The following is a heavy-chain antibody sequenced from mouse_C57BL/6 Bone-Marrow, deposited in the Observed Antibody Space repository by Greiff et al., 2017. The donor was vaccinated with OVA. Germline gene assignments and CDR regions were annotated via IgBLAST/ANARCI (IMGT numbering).Heavy chain of an antibody. CDR1: GFTFSDYG. CDR3: ANDGYSAWFAY. CDR2: ISSGSSTI. V-gene: IGHV5-17*01. D-gene: IGHD2-3*01. Sequence: EVKLVESGGGLVKPGGSLKLSCAASGFTFSDYGMHWVRQAPEKGLEWVAYISSGSSTIYYADTVKGRFTISRDNAKNTLFLQMTSLRSEDTAMYYGANDGYSAWFAYWGQGTLVTVSA. J-gene: IGHJ3*01.